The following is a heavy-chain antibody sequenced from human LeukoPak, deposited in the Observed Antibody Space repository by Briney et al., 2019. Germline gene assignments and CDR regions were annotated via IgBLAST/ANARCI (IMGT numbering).Heavy chain of an antibody. CDR1: GFTFDDYA. CDR2: ISWNSGRI. Sequence: PGGSLRLSCAASGFTFDDYAMHWVRQAPGKGLEWVSGISWNSGRIGYADSVKGRFTISRDNAKNSLYLQMNSLRAEDTAVYYCAKVAAAGTVVGAFDIWGQGTMVTVSS. V-gene: IGHV3-9*01. J-gene: IGHJ3*02. D-gene: IGHD6-13*01. CDR3: AKVAAAGTVVGAFDI.